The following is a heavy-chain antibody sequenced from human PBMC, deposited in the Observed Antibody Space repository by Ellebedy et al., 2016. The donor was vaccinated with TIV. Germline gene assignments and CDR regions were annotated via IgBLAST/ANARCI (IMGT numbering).Heavy chain of an antibody. D-gene: IGHD3-10*01. Sequence: ASVKVSCXASGYTFTSYDINWVRQATGQGLESMGWMNPNSGNTGYAQKFQGRVTMTSDTSISTAYMELSSLRSEDTAVYYCTRGMVRGLYDMDVWGQGTTVTVSS. CDR3: TRGMVRGLYDMDV. V-gene: IGHV1-8*01. CDR2: MNPNSGNT. CDR1: GYTFTSYD. J-gene: IGHJ6*02.